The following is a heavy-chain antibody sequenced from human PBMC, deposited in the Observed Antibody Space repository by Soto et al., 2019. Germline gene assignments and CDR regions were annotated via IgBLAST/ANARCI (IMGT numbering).Heavy chain of an antibody. Sequence: QVQLQESGPGLVKPSQTLSLTCSVSDGSISSGGYYWTWIRQHPGKGLEWIGYIYNSGTTPYNPTLKSRVSISVDTSKNQFSLKLSSVTAADPAVYYCARGYCSGGSCYRYWGQGTLVTVSS. D-gene: IGHD2-15*01. V-gene: IGHV4-31*03. CDR1: DGSISSGGYY. CDR3: ARGYCSGGSCYRY. CDR2: IYNSGTT. J-gene: IGHJ4*02.